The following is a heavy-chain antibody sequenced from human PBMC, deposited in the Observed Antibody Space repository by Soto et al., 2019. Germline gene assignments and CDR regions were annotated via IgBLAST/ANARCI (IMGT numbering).Heavy chain of an antibody. V-gene: IGHV3-73*02. CDR3: TRPNDVDYSTFDY. D-gene: IGHD4-17*01. CDR1: GFTFSDSA. Sequence: EVQLVASGGGLVQPGGSLKLSCAASGFTFSDSAIHWVRQTSGTGLEWVGRIRSKANNYATVYAASLEGRFTISRDDAKNTAHLPMSSLKTADTAVYYCTRPNDVDYSTFDYWGQGTLVIVSA. J-gene: IGHJ4*02. CDR2: IRSKANNYAT.